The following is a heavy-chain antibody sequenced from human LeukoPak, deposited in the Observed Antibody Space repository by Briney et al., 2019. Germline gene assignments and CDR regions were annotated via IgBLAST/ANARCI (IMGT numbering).Heavy chain of an antibody. Sequence: PGESLKISCEGSGYRFPNYWIAWVRQLPGKGLEWMGFIYPGDSDARYSPSFQGQVTISADKSVNTVYLQWNSLKASDSAMYYCARHTSSWYSASSSGMDVWGQGTTVTVSS. CDR3: ARHTSSWYSASSSGMDV. CDR1: GYRFPNYW. J-gene: IGHJ6*02. D-gene: IGHD6-13*01. V-gene: IGHV5-51*01. CDR2: IYPGDSDA.